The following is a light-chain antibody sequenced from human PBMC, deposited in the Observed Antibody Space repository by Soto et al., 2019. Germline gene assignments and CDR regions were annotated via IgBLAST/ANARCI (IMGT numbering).Light chain of an antibody. CDR2: GAS. CDR3: QQYGSALSWT. V-gene: IGKV3-20*01. Sequence: EIVLTQSPGTLSLSPGERATLSCRASQSVSSSYLAWYQQKPGQAPRLLIYGASSMATGIPDRFSGSGSGTDFTLTMSRLEPEDFAVYYWQQYGSALSWTFGQGTKVEIK. J-gene: IGKJ1*01. CDR1: QSVSSSY.